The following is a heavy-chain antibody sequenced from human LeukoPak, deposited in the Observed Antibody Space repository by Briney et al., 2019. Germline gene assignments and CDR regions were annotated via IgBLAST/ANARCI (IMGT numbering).Heavy chain of an antibody. D-gene: IGHD6-13*01. CDR3: ARRRGWKQQLVYFDY. CDR1: GGSITSYY. CDR2: LFHSGTR. V-gene: IGHV4-59*08. J-gene: IGHJ4*02. Sequence: SETLSLTCTVSGGSITSYYWSWIRQPPGKGLEWIGYLFHSGTRRYNPSLKSRVTISADTTKNQIFLTLNSTTAADMAVYYCARRRGWKQQLVYFDYWGQGTLATVSS.